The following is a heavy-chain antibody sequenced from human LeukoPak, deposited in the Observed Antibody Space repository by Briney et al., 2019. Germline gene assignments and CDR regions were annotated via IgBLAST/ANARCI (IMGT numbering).Heavy chain of an antibody. V-gene: IGHV5-51*01. CDR1: GYTFANYW. CDR2: IYPGDSDT. D-gene: IGHD2-2*03. Sequence: GESLKISCKGSGYTFANYWIAWLRQVPGKGLEWMGIIYPGDSDTRYSPSFQGQVSISADKSNSTAYLQWSSLKASDTVMYYCARLGYCVSTSCFFYYYYYMDVWGKGTTVTVSS. CDR3: ARLGYCVSTSCFFYYYYYMDV. J-gene: IGHJ6*03.